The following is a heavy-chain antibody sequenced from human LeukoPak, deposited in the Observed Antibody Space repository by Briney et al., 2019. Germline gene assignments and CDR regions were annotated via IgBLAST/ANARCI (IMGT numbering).Heavy chain of an antibody. Sequence: PSETLSLTCTVYGGSISSYSWSWIRQPPGKGLEWIGYMYYSGSTDYNPSLKSRVTISFDTSKNQFSLNLSSVTAADTAVYYCVRSSTYHLFDDWGQGTLVTVSS. CDR1: GGSISSYS. J-gene: IGHJ4*02. V-gene: IGHV4-59*08. D-gene: IGHD2-15*01. CDR3: VRSSTYHLFDD. CDR2: MYYSGST.